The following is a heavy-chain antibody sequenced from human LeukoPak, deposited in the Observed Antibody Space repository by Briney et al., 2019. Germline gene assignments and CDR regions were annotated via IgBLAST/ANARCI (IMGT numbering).Heavy chain of an antibody. D-gene: IGHD6-13*01. Sequence: SETLSLTCTVSGGSISSDGYYWSWIRQHPGKGLEWIGYIYYSGSTYYNPSLKSRVTISVDTSKNQFSLKLSSVTAADTAVYYCARDWIYHSSSWYGDYWGQGTLVTVSS. CDR3: ARDWIYHSSSWYGDY. J-gene: IGHJ4*02. V-gene: IGHV4-31*03. CDR1: GGSISSDGYY. CDR2: IYYSGST.